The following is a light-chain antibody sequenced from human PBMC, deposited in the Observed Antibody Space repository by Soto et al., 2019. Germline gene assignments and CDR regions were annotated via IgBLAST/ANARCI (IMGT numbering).Light chain of an antibody. CDR1: QSISGSY. CDR2: GAS. CDR3: QQYGSSPYT. V-gene: IGKV3-20*01. J-gene: IGKJ2*01. Sequence: EIVLTQSPGTRSLSPGERASLSCKASQSISGSYLAWYQQKPGQAPRLLIYGASSRATGIPDRFSGSGSGTDFTLTISRLEPEDFAVYYCQQYGSSPYTFGQGTKLEIK.